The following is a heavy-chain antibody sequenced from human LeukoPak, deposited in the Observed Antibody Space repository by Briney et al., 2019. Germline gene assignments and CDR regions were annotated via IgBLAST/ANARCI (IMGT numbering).Heavy chain of an antibody. CDR1: GGSISSGGYY. CDR2: IYNSGST. J-gene: IGHJ4*02. D-gene: IGHD2-8*01. Sequence: SETLSLTCTVSGGSISSGGYYWNWIRQHPGKGLEWIGYIYNSGSTYYNPSLKSRSTISVDTSKSQFSLKLSSVTAADTAVYYCARGYCTNGVCSSDYFDYWGQGTLVTVSS. CDR3: ARGYCTNGVCSSDYFDY. V-gene: IGHV4-31*03.